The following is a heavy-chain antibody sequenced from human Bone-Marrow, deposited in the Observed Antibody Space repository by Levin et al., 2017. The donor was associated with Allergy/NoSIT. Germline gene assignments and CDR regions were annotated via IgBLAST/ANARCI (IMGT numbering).Heavy chain of an antibody. Sequence: ASVKVSCKASGYTFTDYYMAWVRQAPGQGLEWMGRINPNSGDASSAPKFQGRVTMTRDTSLTTAYMELSGLTFDDTAVYYWARVGGERPHEAFDLWGQGTMVTVSS. J-gene: IGHJ3*01. CDR1: GYTFTDYY. CDR2: INPNSGDA. CDR3: ARVGGERPHEAFDL. D-gene: IGHD1-26*01. V-gene: IGHV1-2*06.